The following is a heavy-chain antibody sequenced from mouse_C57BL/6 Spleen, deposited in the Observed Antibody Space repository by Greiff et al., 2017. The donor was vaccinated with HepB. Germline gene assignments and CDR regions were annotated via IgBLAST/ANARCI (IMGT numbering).Heavy chain of an antibody. Sequence: EVKLMESGGGLVQPGGSLKLSCAASGFTFSDYYMYWVRQTPEKRLEWVAYISNGGGSTYYPDTVKGRFTISRDNAKNTLYLQMSRLKSEDTAMYYCARGYSNYAMDYWGQGTSVTVSS. CDR1: GFTFSDYY. CDR2: ISNGGGST. D-gene: IGHD2-5*01. CDR3: ARGYSNYAMDY. J-gene: IGHJ4*01. V-gene: IGHV5-12*01.